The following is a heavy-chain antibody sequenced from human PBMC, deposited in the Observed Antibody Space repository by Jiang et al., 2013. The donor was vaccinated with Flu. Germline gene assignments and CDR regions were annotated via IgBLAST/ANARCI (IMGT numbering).Heavy chain of an antibody. CDR1: GYTFTSYA. J-gene: IGHJ4*02. CDR2: ISAYNGNT. V-gene: IGHV1-18*01. D-gene: IGHD3-9*01. CDR3: ARDAGNSGYEIYDY. Sequence: EVKKPGASVKVSCKASGYTFTSYAISWVRQAPGQGLEWMGWISAYNGNTNYVEKVQGRATMTTDTSTSTAYMELRSLRSDDTAVYYCARDAGNSGYEIYDYWGQGTLVTVSS.